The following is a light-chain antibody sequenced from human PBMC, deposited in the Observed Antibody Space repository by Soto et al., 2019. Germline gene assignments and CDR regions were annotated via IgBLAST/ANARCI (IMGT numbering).Light chain of an antibody. Sequence: DIPMTQSPSTLSASVGDSVAINCRASQSISTYLAWYQQKPGKAPKLMIYKASSLESGVPSRFSGSGSGAEFTLTISSLQPDDVATYYCQQYNTYSRTFGQGTKVDIK. J-gene: IGKJ1*01. CDR2: KAS. CDR1: QSISTY. CDR3: QQYNTYSRT. V-gene: IGKV1-5*03.